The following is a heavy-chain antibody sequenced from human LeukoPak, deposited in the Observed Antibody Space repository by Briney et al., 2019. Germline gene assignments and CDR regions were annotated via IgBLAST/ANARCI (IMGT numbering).Heavy chain of an antibody. D-gene: IGHD2-8*02. Sequence: GGSLRLSCAASGFTFSNAWMSWVRQAPGKGLEWVGRIKSKTDGGTTDYAATVKGRFTISRDDSKNTLYLQMNSLKTEDTAVYYCTTVLPSGGVHDYWGQGTLVTVSS. CDR1: GFTFSNAW. CDR2: IKSKTDGGTT. J-gene: IGHJ4*02. V-gene: IGHV3-15*01. CDR3: TTVLPSGGVHDY.